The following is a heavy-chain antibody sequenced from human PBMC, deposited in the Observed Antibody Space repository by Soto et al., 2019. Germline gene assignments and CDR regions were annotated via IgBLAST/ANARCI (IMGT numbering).Heavy chain of an antibody. Sequence: GASVKVSCKASGYTFTSYDINWVRQATGQGLEWMGWMNPNSGNTGYAQKFQGRVTMTRNTSISTAYMELSSLRSEDTAVYYCARGGGDCSGGSCYSWHYYYYYMDVWGKGTTVTVSS. CDR1: GYTFTSYD. J-gene: IGHJ6*03. CDR3: ARGGGDCSGGSCYSWHYYYYYMDV. CDR2: MNPNSGNT. D-gene: IGHD2-15*01. V-gene: IGHV1-8*01.